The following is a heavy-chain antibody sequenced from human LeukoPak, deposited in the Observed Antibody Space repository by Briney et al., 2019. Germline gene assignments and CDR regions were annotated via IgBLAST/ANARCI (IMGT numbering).Heavy chain of an antibody. CDR3: ARHVDYYGMDV. CDR1: GFTFSSYG. V-gene: IGHV3-13*01. Sequence: GGSLRLSCAASGFTFSSYGMHWVRQSTGKGLEWVSAIGTAGDTYYSDSVKGRFTISRENARYSLYLQMNSLRAGDTAVYYCARHVDYYGMDVWGQGTTVTVSS. CDR2: IGTAGDT. D-gene: IGHD5-12*01. J-gene: IGHJ6*02.